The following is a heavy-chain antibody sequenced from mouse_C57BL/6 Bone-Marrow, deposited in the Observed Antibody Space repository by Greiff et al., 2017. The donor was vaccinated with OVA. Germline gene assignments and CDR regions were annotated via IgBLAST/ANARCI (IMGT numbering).Heavy chain of an antibody. V-gene: IGHV1-58*01. D-gene: IGHD2-4*01. CDR3: ERGDDYDRRHAMDY. Sequence: VQLQQSGAELVRPGSSVKMSCKTSGYTFTSYGINWVKQRPGPGLEWIGYIYIGNGYTEYNEKFKGKATLTSDTSSSTAYMQLSSLTSEDSAIYVCERGDDYDRRHAMDYWGQGTSVTVSS. CDR2: IYIGNGYT. J-gene: IGHJ4*01. CDR1: GYTFTSYG.